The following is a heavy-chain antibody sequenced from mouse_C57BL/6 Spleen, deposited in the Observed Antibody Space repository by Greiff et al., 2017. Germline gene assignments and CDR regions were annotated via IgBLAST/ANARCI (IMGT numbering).Heavy chain of an antibody. D-gene: IGHD2-3*01. V-gene: IGHV2-2*01. CDR2: IWSGGST. CDR1: GFSLTSYG. J-gene: IGHJ1*03. Sequence: VKLVESGPGLVQPSQSLSITCTVSGFSLTSYGVHWVRQSPGKGLEWLGVIWSGGSTDYNAAFISRLSISKDNSKSQVFFKMNSLQADDTAIYYCARNGEKIDGYWYFDVWGTGTTVTVSS. CDR3: ARNGEKIDGYWYFDV.